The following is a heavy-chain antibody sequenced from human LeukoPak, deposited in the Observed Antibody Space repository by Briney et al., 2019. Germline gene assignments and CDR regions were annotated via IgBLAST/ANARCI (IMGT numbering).Heavy chain of an antibody. CDR3: ARVSGITMIVVVPEDGFDI. V-gene: IGHV4-39*01. CDR1: GGSISSGSYY. J-gene: IGHJ3*02. D-gene: IGHD3-22*01. Sequence: PSETLSLTCTVSGGSISSGSYYWGWIRQPPGKGLEWIGSIYYSGSTHYNPSLKSRVTISVDTSKNQFSLKLSSVTAADTAVYYCARVSGITMIVVVPEDGFDIWGQGTMVTVSS. CDR2: IYYSGST.